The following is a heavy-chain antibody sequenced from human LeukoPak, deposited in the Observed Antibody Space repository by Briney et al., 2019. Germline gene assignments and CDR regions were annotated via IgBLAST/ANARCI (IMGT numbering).Heavy chain of an antibody. D-gene: IGHD6-19*01. CDR2: INPNSGGT. Sequence: ASVKVSCKTSGYTFTGYYMHWVRQATGQGLEWLGWINPNSGGTNYPQKFQGRVTMTRDTSISTAYMELSRLRSDDTAVYYCARDWLSGSFDAFDIWGQGTMVTVSS. V-gene: IGHV1-2*02. CDR1: GYTFTGYY. J-gene: IGHJ3*02. CDR3: ARDWLSGSFDAFDI.